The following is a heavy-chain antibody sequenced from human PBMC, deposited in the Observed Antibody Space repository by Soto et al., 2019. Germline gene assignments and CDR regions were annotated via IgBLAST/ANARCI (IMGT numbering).Heavy chain of an antibody. V-gene: IGHV1-69*01. Sequence: QVHLVQSGTEVKKPGSSLRVSCKASGATFNNYPLSWVRQAPGQGLEWLGGIIPVFASPIYARNFQDRVTITADVSTGTAYMELSGLRSEDTAGYYCATSRGGITGSRLLWGQGTLVTVSS. CDR3: ATSRGGITGSRLL. CDR2: IIPVFASP. J-gene: IGHJ4*02. CDR1: GATFNNYP. D-gene: IGHD1-20*01.